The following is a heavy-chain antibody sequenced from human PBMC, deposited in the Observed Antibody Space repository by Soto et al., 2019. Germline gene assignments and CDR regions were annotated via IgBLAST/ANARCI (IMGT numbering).Heavy chain of an antibody. CDR3: AIRPPWGAWCGVFDY. V-gene: IGHV4-59*01. CDR2: VYHSGTT. Sequence: SETLSLTCTVSGGSISSYYWSWIRQPPGKGPEWIGYVYHSGTTNYNPSLESRVTISLDTSKNQFSLKLNSVTAADTAVYFCAIRPPWGAWCGVFDYWSQGTLVTGSS. J-gene: IGHJ4*02. D-gene: IGHD3-16*01. CDR1: GGSISSYY.